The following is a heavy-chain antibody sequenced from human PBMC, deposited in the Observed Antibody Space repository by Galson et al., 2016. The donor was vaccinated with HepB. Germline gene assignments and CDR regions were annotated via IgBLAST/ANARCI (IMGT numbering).Heavy chain of an antibody. CDR2: IYFTGNT. CDR1: GGSINSNSYF. D-gene: IGHD6-13*01. Sequence: SETLSLTCTVSGGSINSNSYFWGWIRQASGKGLEWIGNIYFTGNTDYNPSLKSRVIIAADTSKNQFPLKVRSVTAADTAIYYCARRISSSRIHYGMDVWGKGTTVVVSS. V-gene: IGHV4-39*01. J-gene: IGHJ6*04. CDR3: ARRISSSRIHYGMDV.